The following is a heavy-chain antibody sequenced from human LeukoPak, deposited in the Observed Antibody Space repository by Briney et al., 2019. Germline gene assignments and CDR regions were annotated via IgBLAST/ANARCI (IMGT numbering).Heavy chain of an antibody. CDR3: ARVKYRAAGDKQY. V-gene: IGHV1-2*06. D-gene: IGHD6-13*01. J-gene: IGHJ4*02. CDR1: GHSFNAYY. Sequence: ASMKVSCKASGHSFNAYYMHWVRQAPGQGLEWMGRIDPKSGDTNYAQKFQGRVTMTRDTSITTVYMELSRLRSDDTAVYYCARVKYRAAGDKQYWGRGTLVTVSS. CDR2: IDPKSGDT.